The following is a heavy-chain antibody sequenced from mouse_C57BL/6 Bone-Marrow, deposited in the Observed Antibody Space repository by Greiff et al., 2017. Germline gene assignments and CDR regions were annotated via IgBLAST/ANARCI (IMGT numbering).Heavy chain of an antibody. J-gene: IGHJ3*01. D-gene: IGHD2-2*01. Sequence: EVQLQQSGAELVRPGASVKLSCTASGFNIKDYYMHWVKQRPEQGLEWIGRIDPEDGDTEYAPKFQGKATMTAATSSNTAYLQLSRLTSEDTAVYYCTLLLWLFAYWGQGTLVTVSA. CDR3: TLLLWLFAY. CDR2: IDPEDGDT. V-gene: IGHV14-1*01. CDR1: GFNIKDYY.